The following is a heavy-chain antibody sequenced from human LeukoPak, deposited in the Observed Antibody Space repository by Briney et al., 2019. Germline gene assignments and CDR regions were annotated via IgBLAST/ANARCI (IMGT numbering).Heavy chain of an antibody. D-gene: IGHD6-19*01. V-gene: IGHV1-18*01. CDR2: ISVYNGNT. Sequence: ASVKVSCKASGYTFTSNGISWVRQAPGHGLEWVGWISVYNGNTNYAQNLQGRVTMTTDTSTSTAYMDLRSLRSDDTAVYYCARDKGGAYSTGWYDYWGQGTLVTVSS. J-gene: IGHJ4*02. CDR1: GYTFTSNG. CDR3: ARDKGGAYSTGWYDY.